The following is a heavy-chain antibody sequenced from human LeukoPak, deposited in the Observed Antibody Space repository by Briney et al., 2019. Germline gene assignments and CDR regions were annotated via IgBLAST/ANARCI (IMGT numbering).Heavy chain of an antibody. J-gene: IGHJ3*02. CDR3: ARTQLVGAFDI. D-gene: IGHD6-13*01. V-gene: IGHV4-31*03. Sequence: TLSLTCTVSGGSISSGGYYWSWIRQHPGKGLEWIGYIYYSGSTYYNPSLKSRVTISVDTSKNQFSLKLSSVTAADTAVYYCARTQLVGAFDIWGQGTMVTVSS. CDR2: IYYSGST. CDR1: GGSISSGGYY.